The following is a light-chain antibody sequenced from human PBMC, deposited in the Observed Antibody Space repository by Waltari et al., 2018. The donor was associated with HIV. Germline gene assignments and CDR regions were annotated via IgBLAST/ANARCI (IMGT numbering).Light chain of an antibody. V-gene: IGLV1-51*02. CDR1: TANIETNY. CDR3: GTWDSSLNTPV. J-gene: IGLJ2*01. CDR2: ENN. Sequence: QPVLTQPPSVSAAPGRSVTITCSGSTANIETNYLSWYQQIPGTAPKLLIYENNKRPSGIPERCSVSKSATSATLGITGLQTGDEAEYFCGTWDSSLNTPVFGGGSRLTVL.